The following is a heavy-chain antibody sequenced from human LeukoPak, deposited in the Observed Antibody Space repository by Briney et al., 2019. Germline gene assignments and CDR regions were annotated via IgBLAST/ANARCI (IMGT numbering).Heavy chain of an antibody. CDR2: ISSSGSTI. Sequence: GGSLRLSCAASGFTFSSYEMNWVRQAPGEGLEWVSYISSSGSTIYYADSVKGRFTISRDNAKNSLYLQMNSLRAEDTAVYYCARGGEMATQLFFYLDYWGQGTLVTVSS. V-gene: IGHV3-48*03. CDR3: ARGGEMATQLFFYLDY. J-gene: IGHJ4*02. CDR1: GFTFSSYE. D-gene: IGHD5-24*01.